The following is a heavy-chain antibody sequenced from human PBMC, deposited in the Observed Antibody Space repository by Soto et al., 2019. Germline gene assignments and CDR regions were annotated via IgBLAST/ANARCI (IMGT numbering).Heavy chain of an antibody. Sequence: QVQLQESGPGLVKPSQTLSLTCTVSGGSISSGGYYWSWIRQHPGKGLEWIGYIYYSGSTYYNPSLKSRVTISVETSKMQFSLKLSSVTAADIAVYYWARELHYYDSSGYSDAFDIWGQGTMVTVSS. V-gene: IGHV4-31*03. CDR2: IYYSGST. J-gene: IGHJ3*02. CDR1: GGSISSGGYY. CDR3: ARELHYYDSSGYSDAFDI. D-gene: IGHD3-22*01.